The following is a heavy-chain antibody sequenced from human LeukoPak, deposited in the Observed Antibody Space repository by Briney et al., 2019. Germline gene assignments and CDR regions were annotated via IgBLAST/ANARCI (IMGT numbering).Heavy chain of an antibody. CDR2: IIPIFGTA. V-gene: IGHV1-69*01. J-gene: IGHJ4*02. D-gene: IGHD6-13*01. CDR1: GGTFSSYA. CDR3: ARGGATIAAAGTVDY. Sequence: SVKVSCKASGGTFSSYAISWVRQAPGQGLEWMGGIIPIFGTANYAQKFQGRVTITADESTSTAYMELSSLRSEDTAVYYCARGGATIAAAGTVDYWGQGTLVTVSS.